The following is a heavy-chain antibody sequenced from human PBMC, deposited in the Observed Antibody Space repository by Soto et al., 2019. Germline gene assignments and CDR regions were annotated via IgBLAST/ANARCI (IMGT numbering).Heavy chain of an antibody. CDR2: IVVGGGIT. V-gene: IGHV1-58*01. D-gene: IGHD3-10*01. CDR1: GFTFTSSA. CDR3: AADWHYGSGSYYAYYYGMDV. Sequence: QMQLVQSGPEVKKPGTSVKVSCKASGFTFTSSALQWVRQARGQRLEWIGWIVVGGGITNYAQKFQERVTITRDKSTSTAYMELSSLRSEDTAVYYCAADWHYGSGSYYAYYYGMDVWGQGTTVTVSS. J-gene: IGHJ6*02.